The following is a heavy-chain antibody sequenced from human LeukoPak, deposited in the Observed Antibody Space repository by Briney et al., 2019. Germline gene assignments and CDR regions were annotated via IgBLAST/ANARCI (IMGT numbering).Heavy chain of an antibody. CDR1: GGSISSSSYY. CDR2: IYYSGST. J-gene: IGHJ4*02. CDR3: ARAVEGRHIVVVTANYFDY. Sequence: PSETLSLTCTVSGGSISSSSYYWGWIRQHPGKGLEWIGYIYYSGSTYYNPSLKSRVTISVDTSKNQFSLKLSSVTAADTAVYYCARAVEGRHIVVVTANYFDYWGQGTQVTVSS. D-gene: IGHD2-21*02. V-gene: IGHV4-31*03.